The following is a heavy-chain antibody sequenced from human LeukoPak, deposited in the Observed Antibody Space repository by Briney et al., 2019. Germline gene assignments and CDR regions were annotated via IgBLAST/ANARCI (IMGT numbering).Heavy chain of an antibody. CDR2: IDHRGDT. CDR3: ARGATISETGYFDF. D-gene: IGHD5-24*01. CDR1: GGSFSRFY. J-gene: IGHJ4*03. V-gene: IGHV4-34*01. Sequence: SESLSLTCAVYGGSFSRFYWSWIRQSPGKGLEWIAEIDHRGDTNYNPSVKSRVTVSVDTSKNQFSLKVRSLSAADTAVYYCARGATISETGYFDFWGQGTLVTVSS.